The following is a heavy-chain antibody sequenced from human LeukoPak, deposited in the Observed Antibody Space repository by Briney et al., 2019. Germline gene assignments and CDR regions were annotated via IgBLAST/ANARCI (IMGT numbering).Heavy chain of an antibody. J-gene: IGHJ4*02. CDR2: ISAYNGNT. CDR1: GYTFTGYG. CDR3: ARVPYYGSGSYYYY. D-gene: IGHD3-10*01. Sequence: ASVKVSCKASGYTFTGYGISWVRQAPGQGLEWMGWISAYNGNTNYAQKLQGRVTMTTDTSTSTAYMELRSLRSDDTAVYYCARVPYYGSGSYYYYWGQGTLVTVSS. V-gene: IGHV1-18*01.